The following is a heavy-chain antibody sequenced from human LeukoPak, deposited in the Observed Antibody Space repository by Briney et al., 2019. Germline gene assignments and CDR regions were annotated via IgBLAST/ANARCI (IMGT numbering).Heavy chain of an antibody. Sequence: SETLSLTCTVSGYSISSGYYWGWIRQPPGKGLEWIGSIYYSGSTYYNPSLKSRVTISVDTSKNQFSLKLSSVTAADTAVYYCARANYDSSGYLFDYWGQGTLVTVSS. D-gene: IGHD3-22*01. CDR3: ARANYDSSGYLFDY. V-gene: IGHV4-38-2*02. J-gene: IGHJ4*02. CDR1: GYSISSGYY. CDR2: IYYSGST.